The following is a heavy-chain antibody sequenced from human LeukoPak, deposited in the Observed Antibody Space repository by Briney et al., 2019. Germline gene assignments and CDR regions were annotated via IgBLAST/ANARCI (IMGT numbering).Heavy chain of an antibody. CDR2: MNPNSGNT. D-gene: IGHD4-17*01. Sequence: ASVKVSCKASGYTFTSYDINWVRQATGQGLEWMGWMNPNSGNTGYAQKFQGRVTMTRNTSISTAYMELSSLRSEDTAVYYCARVRVTTGDYYYYYGMDVWGQGTTVTVSS. CDR1: GYTFTSYD. CDR3: ARVRVTTGDYYYYYGMDV. J-gene: IGHJ6*02. V-gene: IGHV1-8*01.